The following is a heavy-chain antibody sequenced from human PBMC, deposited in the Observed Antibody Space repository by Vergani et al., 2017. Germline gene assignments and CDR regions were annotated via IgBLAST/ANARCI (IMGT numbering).Heavy chain of an antibody. J-gene: IGHJ4*02. V-gene: IGHV3-30*18. CDR3: AKDILYDILTEEGGY. CDR1: GFTFSSYG. D-gene: IGHD3-9*01. CDR2: ISYDGSNK. Sequence: QVQLVESGGGVVQPGRSLRLSCAASGFTFSSYGMHWVRKAPGKGLEWVAVISYDGSNKYYADSVKGRFTISRDNSKNTLYLQMNSLRAEDTAVYYCAKDILYDILTEEGGYWGQGTLVTVSS.